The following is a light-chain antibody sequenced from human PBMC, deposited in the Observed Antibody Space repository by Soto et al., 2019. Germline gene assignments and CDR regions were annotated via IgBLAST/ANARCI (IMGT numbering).Light chain of an antibody. Sequence: EIVLTQSPGTLSLSPGERATLSCRASQSVSTDLAWYQQRPGQAPRLLIYGASTRATGIPDKFSGSGSGTDFSLTISRLEPEDFAVYYCQHYDNSFLTFGGGTKVDI. CDR3: QHYDNSFLT. J-gene: IGKJ4*01. V-gene: IGKV3-20*01. CDR1: QSVSTD. CDR2: GAS.